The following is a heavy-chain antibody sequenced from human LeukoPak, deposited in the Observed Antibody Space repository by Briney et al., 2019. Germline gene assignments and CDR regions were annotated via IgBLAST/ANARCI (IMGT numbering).Heavy chain of an antibody. D-gene: IGHD2-2*01. CDR1: GGTFSSYA. V-gene: IGHV1-69*04. CDR3: ARGGVVVPAADRPYYYYYYYMDV. Sequence: ASVKVSCKASGGTFSSYAISWVRQAPGQGLEWMGRIIPILGIANYAQKFQGRVTITADKSTSTAYMELSSLRSEDTAVYYCARGGVVVPAADRPYYYYYYYMDVWGKGTTVTVSS. CDR2: IIPILGIA. J-gene: IGHJ6*03.